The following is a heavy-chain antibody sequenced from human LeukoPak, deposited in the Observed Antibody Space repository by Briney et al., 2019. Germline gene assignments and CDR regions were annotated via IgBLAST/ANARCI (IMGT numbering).Heavy chain of an antibody. D-gene: IGHD5-24*01. V-gene: IGHV2-70*11. CDR2: IDWDDDK. J-gene: IGHJ3*02. CDR1: GFSLSTSGMC. CDR3: ARIREMATIAGGAFDI. Sequence: ESGPTLVNPTQTLTLTCTFSGFSLSTSGMCVSWIRQPPRKALEWLARIDWDDDKYYSTSLKTRLTISKDTPKNQVVLTMTNMDPVDTATYYCARIREMATIAGGAFDIWGQGTMVTVSS.